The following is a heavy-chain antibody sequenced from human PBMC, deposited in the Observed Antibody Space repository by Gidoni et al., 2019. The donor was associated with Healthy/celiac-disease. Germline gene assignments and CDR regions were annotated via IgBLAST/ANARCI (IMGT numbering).Heavy chain of an antibody. CDR1: GGSFSGYY. Sequence: QVQLQQWGAGLLKPSETLSLTCPVYGGSFSGYYWSWIRQPPGKGLEWIGEINHSGSTNYNPSLKSRVTISVDTSKNQFSLKLSSVTAADTAVYYCAGDFDGYYFDYWGQGTLVTVSS. CDR3: AGDFDGYYFDY. J-gene: IGHJ4*02. D-gene: IGHD2-21*02. CDR2: INHSGST. V-gene: IGHV4-34*01.